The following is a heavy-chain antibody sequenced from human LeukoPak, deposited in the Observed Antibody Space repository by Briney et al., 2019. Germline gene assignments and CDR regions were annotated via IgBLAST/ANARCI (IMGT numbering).Heavy chain of an antibody. V-gene: IGHV3-21*01. D-gene: IGHD6-6*01. CDR1: GFTFSSYS. J-gene: IGHJ5*02. CDR2: ISSSSSYI. CDR3: ARDEYSSSFNWFDP. Sequence: GGSLRLSCAASGFTFSSYSMNWVRQAPGKGLEWVSSISSSSSYIYYADSVKGRFTISRDNAKNSLYLQMNSLRAEDTAVYYCARDEYSSSFNWFDPWGQGTLVTVST.